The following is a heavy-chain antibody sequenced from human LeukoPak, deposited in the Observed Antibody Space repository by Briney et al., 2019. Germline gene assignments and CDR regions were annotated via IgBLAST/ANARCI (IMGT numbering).Heavy chain of an antibody. J-gene: IGHJ3*02. D-gene: IGHD3-10*01. CDR2: INPNSGGT. Sequence: ASVKVSCKASGYTFTGYYMHWVRQAPGQGLEWMGWINPNSGGTNYAQKFQGRVTMTRDTSISTAYMELSRLRSDDTAVYYCARELTKLLWFGEQHNDAFDIWGQGTMVTVSS. CDR1: GYTFTGYY. CDR3: ARELTKLLWFGEQHNDAFDI. V-gene: IGHV1-2*02.